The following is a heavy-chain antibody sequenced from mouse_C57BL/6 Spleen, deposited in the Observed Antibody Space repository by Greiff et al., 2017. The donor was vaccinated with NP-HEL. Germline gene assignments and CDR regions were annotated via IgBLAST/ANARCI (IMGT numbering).Heavy chain of an antibody. J-gene: IGHJ4*01. V-gene: IGHV2-6-1*01. D-gene: IGHD1-1*01. CDR3: ARHGNYYGSSPNYYAMDY. Sequence: VQLKESGPGLVAPSQSLSITCTVSGFSLTSYGVHWVRQPPGQGLEWLVVIWSDGSTTYNSALKSRLSISKDNSKSQVFLKMNSLQTDDTAMYYCARHGNYYGSSPNYYAMDYWGQGTSVTVSS. CDR2: IWSDGST. CDR1: GFSLTSYG.